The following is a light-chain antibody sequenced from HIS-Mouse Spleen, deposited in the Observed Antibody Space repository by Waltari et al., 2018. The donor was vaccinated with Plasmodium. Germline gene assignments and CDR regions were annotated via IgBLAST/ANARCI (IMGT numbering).Light chain of an antibody. CDR1: QSISSR. CDR2: KAS. CDR3: QQYNSYSWT. Sequence: DIQMTQSPSTLSASVGDRVTITCRASQSISSRLAWYQQKPGKAPKLLIYKASSLESGVPSRFSGSGSGTEFTLTISSLQPDDFATDDCQQYNSYSWTFGQGTKVEIK. V-gene: IGKV1-5*03. J-gene: IGKJ1*01.